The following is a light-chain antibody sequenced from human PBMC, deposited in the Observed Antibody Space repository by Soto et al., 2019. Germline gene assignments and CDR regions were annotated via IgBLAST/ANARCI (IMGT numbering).Light chain of an antibody. CDR2: GNI. CDR3: QSHDSSLSGFYV. CDR1: SSNIGAGYD. J-gene: IGLJ1*01. Sequence: QSVLTQPPSVSGAPGQRVTISCTGSSSNIGAGYDVHWYQQLPGTAPKLLIFGNINRPSGVPDRFSGSKSGTSASLAITGLQAEDEAAYYCQSHDSSLSGFYVFGTGTKGTV. V-gene: IGLV1-40*01.